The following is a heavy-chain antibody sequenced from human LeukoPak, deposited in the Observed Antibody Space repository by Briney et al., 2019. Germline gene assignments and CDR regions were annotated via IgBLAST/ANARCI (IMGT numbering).Heavy chain of an antibody. V-gene: IGHV4-38-2*02. D-gene: IGHD3-22*01. CDR2: VYHSGST. J-gene: IGHJ4*02. CDR1: GYSISSGYY. CDR3: ASSYYDSSGYYI. Sequence: SETLSLTCTVSGYSISSGYYWGWIRQPPGKGLEWIGSVYHSGSTYYNPSLKSRVTISVGTSKNQFSLKLSSVTAADTAVYYCASSYYDSSGYYIWGQGTLVTVSS.